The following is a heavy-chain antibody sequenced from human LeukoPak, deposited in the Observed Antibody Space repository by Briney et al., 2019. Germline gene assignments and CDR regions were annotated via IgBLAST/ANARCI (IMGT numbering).Heavy chain of an antibody. CDR1: GFTFSSYS. D-gene: IGHD6-13*01. V-gene: IGHV3-21*01. J-gene: IGHJ4*02. CDR2: ISSSSSYI. Sequence: TGGSLRLSCAASGFTFSSYSMNWVRQAPGKGLEWVSSISSSSSYIYYADSVKGRFTISRDNAKNSLYLQMNSLRAEDTAVYYCARSSRIAAAGTGDYWGQGTLVTVSS. CDR3: ARSSRIAAAGTGDY.